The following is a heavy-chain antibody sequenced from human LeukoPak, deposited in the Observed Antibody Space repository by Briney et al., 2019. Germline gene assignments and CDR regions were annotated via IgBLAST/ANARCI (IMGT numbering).Heavy chain of an antibody. CDR2: IYYSGIT. V-gene: IGHV4-59*08. Sequence: PSETLSLTCTVSGGSISDYYWSWIRQPPGKGLEWIGYIYYSGITNYNPSLKTRVTILVDTSKNQFSLKLSSVTAADTAVYYCARVDTAMVDDAFDIWGQGTMVTVSS. CDR1: GGSISDYY. J-gene: IGHJ3*02. D-gene: IGHD5-18*01. CDR3: ARVDTAMVDDAFDI.